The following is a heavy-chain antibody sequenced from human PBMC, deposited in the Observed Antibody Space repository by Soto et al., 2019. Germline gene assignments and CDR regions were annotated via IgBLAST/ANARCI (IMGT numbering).Heavy chain of an antibody. CDR2: INPNGGDT. D-gene: IGHD3-3*01. CDR3: ARDHARSPRSGFNYDFCIVFPRSGEKATDV. J-gene: IGHJ6*02. V-gene: IGHV1-46*01. Sequence: VASVKVSCKASGYTFTYYHVHWVRQAPGQGLEWMGIINPNGGDTTYAQKFQGRVTMTRDTSTSTVYMEVSDLRSEDTALYYCARDHARSPRSGFNYDFCIVFPRSGEKATDVWVHGPTLTRSS. CDR1: GYTFTYYH.